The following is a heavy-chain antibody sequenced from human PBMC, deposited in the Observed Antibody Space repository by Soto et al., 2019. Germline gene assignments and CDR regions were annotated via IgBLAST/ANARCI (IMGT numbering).Heavy chain of an antibody. V-gene: IGHV4-30-4*01. CDR3: ARDQYSGYDFAL. CDR2: IPSRGRP. CDR1: GASVAAGSSY. D-gene: IGHD5-12*01. Sequence: PSETLSLTCSVSGASVAAGSSYWSWLRQPPGKGLEWIGYIPSRGRPFYNPSLMSRGTISAHTSQHQLSFQFTSVTAADTAVYDCARDQYSGYDFALWGQGTLVTVSS. J-gene: IGHJ5*02.